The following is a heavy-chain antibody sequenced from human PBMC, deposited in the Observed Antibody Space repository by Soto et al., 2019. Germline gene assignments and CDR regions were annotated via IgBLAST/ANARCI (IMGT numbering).Heavy chain of an antibody. CDR1: GYSFTDYH. CDR2: INPKSGGT. CDR3: ARGDSTDCSNGVCSFFYNHDMDV. V-gene: IGHV1-2*04. D-gene: IGHD2-8*01. J-gene: IGHJ6*02. Sequence: ASVKVSCKASGYSFTDYHIHWVRQAPGQGLEWLGRINPKSGGTSTAQKFQGWVTMTTDTSISTASMELARLTSDDTAIYYCARGDSTDCSNGVCSFFYNHDMDVWGQGTTVTV.